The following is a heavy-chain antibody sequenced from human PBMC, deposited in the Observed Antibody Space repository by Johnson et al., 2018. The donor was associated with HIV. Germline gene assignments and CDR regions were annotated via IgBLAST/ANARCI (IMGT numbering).Heavy chain of an antibody. CDR3: AREVYSNFDFDAFDI. Sequence: VQLVESGGGLVKPGGSLRLSCAASGFTFSAYYMSWIRQAPGKGLEWVSVINSGGGTYYADSVKGRFTISRDNSKNTLYVQMGSLRAEDMAVYYCAREVYSNFDFDAFDIWGQGTMVTVSS. CDR1: GFTFSAYY. V-gene: IGHV3-66*01. CDR2: INSGGGT. J-gene: IGHJ3*02. D-gene: IGHD6-13*01.